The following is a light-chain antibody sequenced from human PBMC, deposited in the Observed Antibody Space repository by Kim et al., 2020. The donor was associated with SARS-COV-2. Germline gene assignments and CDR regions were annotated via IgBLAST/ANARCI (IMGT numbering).Light chain of an antibody. Sequence: PGEGATLACRASQGVGSSYLAWYRQTPGQAPRLLIYGTSRRATGIPDRFSGSGSGTDFTLTISRLEPGDFAVYYCQQYSSSPPWTFGQETKVDIK. V-gene: IGKV3-20*01. J-gene: IGKJ1*01. CDR1: QGVGSSY. CDR3: QQYSSSPPWT. CDR2: GTS.